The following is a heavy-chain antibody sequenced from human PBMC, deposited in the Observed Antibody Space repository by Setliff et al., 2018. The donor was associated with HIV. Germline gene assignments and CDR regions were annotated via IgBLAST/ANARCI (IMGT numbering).Heavy chain of an antibody. D-gene: IGHD2-8*01. J-gene: IGHJ5*02. CDR1: GYSFTTYD. CDR3: ARMEYDVRGRAPNWFDP. V-gene: IGHV1-8*01. Sequence: ASVKVSRKASGYSFTTYDINWARQAPGQGLEWMGWVDPNTGNAGYEQKFQGRVTMTRDTSISTAYMELSSLTSEDTAVYYCARMEYDVRGRAPNWFDPWGPGTLVTVSS. CDR2: VDPNTGNA.